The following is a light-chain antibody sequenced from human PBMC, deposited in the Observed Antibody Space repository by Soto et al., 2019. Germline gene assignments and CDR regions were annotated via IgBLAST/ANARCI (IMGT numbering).Light chain of an antibody. CDR1: QTINSY. CDR2: DAS. CDR3: QQGYSTPLT. V-gene: IGKV1-39*01. Sequence: DIQKTSSSPSLPVTIVTTVSISCRASQTINSYLIWYQRKPGKSPRLLIYDASSLHSGIPSRFSGSGSGTDFTLTISSLQPEDFATYYCQQGYSTPLTFGGGTKVDIK. J-gene: IGKJ4*01.